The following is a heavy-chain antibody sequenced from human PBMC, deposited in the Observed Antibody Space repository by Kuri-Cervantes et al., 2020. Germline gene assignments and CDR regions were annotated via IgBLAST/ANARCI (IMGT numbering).Heavy chain of an antibody. CDR2: IYHSGRT. Sequence: SESLSLACAVYGGSFSGYYRSWIRQPPGKGLEWIGSIYHSGRTYYNPSVKSRITISVNTSKTQSSLKLSSVPAADTAAYYCARGIAVARHYYYYMDVWGKGTTVTVS. D-gene: IGHD6-19*01. J-gene: IGHJ6*03. CDR3: ARGIAVARHYYYYMDV. CDR1: GGSFSGYY. V-gene: IGHV4-34*01.